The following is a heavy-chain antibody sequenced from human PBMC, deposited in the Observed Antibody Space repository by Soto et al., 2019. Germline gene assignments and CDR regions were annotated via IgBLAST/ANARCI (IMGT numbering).Heavy chain of an antibody. Sequence: EVQVSESGGGLVEPGGSLRLSCAASGFTFSSHAMTWVRQAPGKGLEWVSGVSGSGATTYYADSVKGRFTISRDNSKNMVYLHMNSLRAEDTDLYYCARDRDFVIQLAGRYYFDFWGQGTLVTVSS. CDR2: VSGSGATT. V-gene: IGHV3-23*01. D-gene: IGHD5-18*01. CDR1: GFTFSSHA. CDR3: ARDRDFVIQLAGRYYFDF. J-gene: IGHJ4*02.